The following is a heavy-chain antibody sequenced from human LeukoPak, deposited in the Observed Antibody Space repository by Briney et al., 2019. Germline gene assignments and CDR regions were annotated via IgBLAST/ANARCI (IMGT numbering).Heavy chain of an antibody. CDR1: GGSIGSGSYY. Sequence: PSETLSLTCTVSGGSIGSGSYYWSWIRQPAGKGLEWIGRIYTSGSTNYNPSLKSRVTISVDTSKNHVSLQLRCLPAADPALSYWAREGGSGWYGGGIDYWGQGTLVTVSS. V-gene: IGHV4-61*02. D-gene: IGHD6-19*01. CDR3: AREGGSGWYGGGIDY. CDR2: IYTSGST. J-gene: IGHJ4*02.